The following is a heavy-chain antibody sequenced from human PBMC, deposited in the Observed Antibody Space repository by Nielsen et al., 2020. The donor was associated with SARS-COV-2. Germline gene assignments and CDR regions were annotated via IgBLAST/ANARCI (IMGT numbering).Heavy chain of an antibody. CDR1: GFTCSNKD. Sequence: GESLKISCAASGFTCSNKDMRWVRQGTGKGLEWVSAVGTAGDTYYLASVKGRFTISRDIASNSLYLQMNSVRAGDTAVYYCVGGNYYYGMDVWGQGTTVTVSS. CDR3: VGGNYYYGMDV. CDR2: VGTAGDT. V-gene: IGHV3-13*01. J-gene: IGHJ6*02. D-gene: IGHD3-16*01.